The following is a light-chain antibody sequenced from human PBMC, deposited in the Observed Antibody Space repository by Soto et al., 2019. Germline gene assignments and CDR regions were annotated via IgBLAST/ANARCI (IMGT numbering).Light chain of an antibody. CDR1: SSDVGGYIY. V-gene: IGLV2-11*01. Sequence: QSALTQPRSVSGSPGQSVTISCTGTSSDVGGYIYVSWYQQYPAKAPKVMIYDVSRRPSGVPDRFSGSKSGNTASLTISGLQAEDEADYYCSSYTSSSTPYVFGTGTKVTVL. CDR3: SSYTSSSTPYV. J-gene: IGLJ1*01. CDR2: DVS.